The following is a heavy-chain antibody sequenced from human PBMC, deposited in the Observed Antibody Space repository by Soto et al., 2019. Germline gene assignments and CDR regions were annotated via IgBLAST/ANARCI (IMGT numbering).Heavy chain of an antibody. CDR3: ARDQPSPYGSGSSMDV. CDR1: GGTFSRYA. CDR2: IMPIFGTA. Sequence: SVKVSCKASGGTFSRYALSWVRQAPGQGLEWMGGIMPIFGTANYAQRFQGRLSINADESTSTVYMELSSLRSEDTAVYYCARDQPSPYGSGSSMDVWGQGTTVTVSS. D-gene: IGHD3-10*01. V-gene: IGHV1-69*13. J-gene: IGHJ6*02.